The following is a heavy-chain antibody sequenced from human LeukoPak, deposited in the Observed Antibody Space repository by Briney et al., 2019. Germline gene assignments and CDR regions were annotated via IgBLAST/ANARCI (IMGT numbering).Heavy chain of an antibody. CDR1: GYTFTNYY. CDR2: INPSGGTT. CDR3: SREEGYSSSWYC. J-gene: IGHJ4*02. Sequence: GASVKVSCKASGYTFTNYYMHWVRQAPGQGLEWMGIINPSGGTTSYAQKFQGRVTMTRDTSTSTVYMELSSLRAEDTAVYYCSREEGYSSSWYCWGQGTLVTVSS. V-gene: IGHV1-46*01. D-gene: IGHD6-13*01.